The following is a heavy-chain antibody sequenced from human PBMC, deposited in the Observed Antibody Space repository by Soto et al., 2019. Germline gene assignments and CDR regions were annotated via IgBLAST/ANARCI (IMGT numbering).Heavy chain of an antibody. Sequence: SETLSLTYAVYGGSFRGYYWSWIRQPPGKGLEWIGEINHSGSTNYNPSLKSRVTISVDTSKNQFSLKLSSVTAADTAVYYCARVYSSSDDNWFDPWGQGTLVTVS. CDR1: GGSFRGYY. CDR2: INHSGST. D-gene: IGHD6-6*01. V-gene: IGHV4-34*01. J-gene: IGHJ5*02. CDR3: ARVYSSSDDNWFDP.